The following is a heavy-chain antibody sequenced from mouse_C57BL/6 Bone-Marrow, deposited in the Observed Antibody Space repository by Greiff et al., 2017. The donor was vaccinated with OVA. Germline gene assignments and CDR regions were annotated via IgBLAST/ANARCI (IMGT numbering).Heavy chain of an antibody. CDR2: ISNLAYSI. CDR3: ARLGGLRGRAWFAY. Sequence: EVKLVESGGGLVQPGGSLKLSCAASGFTFSDYGMAWVRQAPRKGPEWVAFISNLAYSIYYADTVTGRFTISRENAKNTLYLEMSSLRSEDTAMYYCARLGGLRGRAWFAYWGQGTLVTVSA. D-gene: IGHD2-4*01. J-gene: IGHJ3*01. CDR1: GFTFSDYG. V-gene: IGHV5-15*01.